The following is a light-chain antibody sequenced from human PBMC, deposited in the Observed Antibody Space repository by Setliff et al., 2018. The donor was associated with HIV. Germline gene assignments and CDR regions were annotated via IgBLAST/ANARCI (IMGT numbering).Light chain of an antibody. J-gene: IGLJ1*01. CDR3: CSYAGSYTYV. V-gene: IGLV2-8*01. CDR2: EVN. CDR1: SSDVGGYNY. Sequence: QSALTQPPSASGSPGQSVTISCTGTSSDVGGYNYVSWYQHHPGRPPKLLIYEVNQRPSGVPDRFSGSKSGNTASLTVSGLQTEDEADYYCCSYAGSYTYVFGTGTKVTVL.